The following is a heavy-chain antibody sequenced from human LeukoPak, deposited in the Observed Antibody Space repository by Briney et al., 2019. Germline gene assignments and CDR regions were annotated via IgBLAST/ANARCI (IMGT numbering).Heavy chain of an antibody. CDR2: IIPIFCTA. J-gene: IGHJ6*03. D-gene: IGHD2-2*02. V-gene: IGHV1-69*13. Sequence: ASVKVSCKASGGTFSSYAISWVRQAPGQGLEWMGGIIPIFCTANYAQKFQGRVTITADESTSTAYMELSSLRSEDTAVYYCARVVPAAIRDYYYYMDVWGKGTTVTASS. CDR3: ARVVPAAIRDYYYYMDV. CDR1: GGTFSSYA.